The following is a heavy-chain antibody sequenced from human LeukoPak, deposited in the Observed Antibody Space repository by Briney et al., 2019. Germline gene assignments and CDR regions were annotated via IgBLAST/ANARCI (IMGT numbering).Heavy chain of an antibody. Sequence: ASVKVSCKASGYTFTSYGISWVRQAPGQGLEWMGWISAYNGNTNYAQKLQGRVTMTTDTSTSTAYMELRSLRSDDTAVYYCAREVNYAVRGVVDCWGQGTLVTVSS. CDR3: AREVNYAVRGVVDC. CDR2: ISAYNGNT. CDR1: GYTFTSYG. J-gene: IGHJ4*02. V-gene: IGHV1-18*01. D-gene: IGHD3-10*01.